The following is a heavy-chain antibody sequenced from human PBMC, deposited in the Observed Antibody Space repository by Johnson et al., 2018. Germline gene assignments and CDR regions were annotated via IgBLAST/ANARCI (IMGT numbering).Heavy chain of an antibody. D-gene: IGHD1-26*01. CDR3: ARNSGTSRGFDY. V-gene: IGHV4-4*07. CDR2: LFDSGST. J-gene: IGHJ4*02. CDR1: GASITSHY. Sequence: QVQLQESGPGLAKTSETLSVTCTVSGASITSHYWNWIRQPAGTAMEWIGHLFDSGSTKYNPSLESRVTMSLDMSKNQFSLKRNSVTAADSAVYYCARNSGTSRGFDYWGQGLLVTVSS.